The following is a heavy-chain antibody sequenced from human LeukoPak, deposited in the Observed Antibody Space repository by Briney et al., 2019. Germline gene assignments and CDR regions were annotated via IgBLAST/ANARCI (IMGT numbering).Heavy chain of an antibody. CDR2: ISSSGSTI. CDR3: ASGLGAVAGT. CDR1: GFTFSSYE. Sequence: GGSLRLSCAASGFTFSSYEMNWVRQAPGKGLEWVSYISSSGSTIYYADSVKGRFTISRDNAKNSLYLQMNSLTAEDTAVYYCASGLGAVAGTWGQGTLLTVSS. D-gene: IGHD6-19*01. J-gene: IGHJ5*02. V-gene: IGHV3-48*03.